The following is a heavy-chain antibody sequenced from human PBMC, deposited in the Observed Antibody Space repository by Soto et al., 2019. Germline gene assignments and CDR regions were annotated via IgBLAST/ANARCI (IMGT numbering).Heavy chain of an antibody. J-gene: IGHJ3*02. D-gene: IGHD7-27*01. CDR2: VYYDGHNK. Sequence: QVQLVESGGGVVQPGRSLRLSCAASGFTFSMYGMHWVRQAPGKGLEWMATVYYDGHNKYYTDSVRGRFTISRDNSKNMLYLQRNSLRAEDTAVYYCARDPPTTLGSFDIWGRGTMVTVSS. V-gene: IGHV3-33*01. CDR3: ARDPPTTLGSFDI. CDR1: GFTFSMYG.